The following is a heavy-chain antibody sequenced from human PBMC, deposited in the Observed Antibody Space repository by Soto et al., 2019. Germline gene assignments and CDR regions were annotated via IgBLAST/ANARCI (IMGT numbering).Heavy chain of an antibody. J-gene: IGHJ4*02. CDR1: GGSITSGGYF. CDR3: ARGWLPYFDS. CDR2: MHHSGSS. D-gene: IGHD6-19*01. V-gene: IGHV4-31*03. Sequence: PSETLSLTCSVSGGSITSGGYFWGWVRQLPGKGLEWIGYMHHSGSSHYNPSLKSRLTISLDTSKNLFSLKLDSATAADTAVYYCARGWLPYFDSWGQGTLVTSPQ.